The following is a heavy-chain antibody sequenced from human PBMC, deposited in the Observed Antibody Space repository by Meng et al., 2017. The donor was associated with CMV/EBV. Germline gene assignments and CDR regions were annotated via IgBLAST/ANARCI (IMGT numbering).Heavy chain of an antibody. D-gene: IGHD6-19*01. CDR1: GYTFTGYY. CDR2: INPNSGGT. Sequence: ASVKVSCKASGYTFTGYYMHWVRQAPGQGLEWMGWINPNSGGTNYAQKFQGRVTMTRDTSISTAYMELSRLRSDDTAVYYCARHHGSIAVAGTPPYSDYYYGIDVWGQGTTVTVSS. V-gene: IGHV1-2*02. J-gene: IGHJ6*02. CDR3: ARHHGSIAVAGTPPYSDYYYGIDV.